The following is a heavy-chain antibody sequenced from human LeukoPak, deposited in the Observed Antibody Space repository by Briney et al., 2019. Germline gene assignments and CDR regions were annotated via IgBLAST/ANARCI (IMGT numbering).Heavy chain of an antibody. V-gene: IGHV4-61*02. D-gene: IGHD1-26*01. CDR2: IYTTGST. CDR3: ATNQGGSYYGYWYFDL. CDR1: GGSINSGNSY. Sequence: SHTVSLTCTVSGGSINSGNSYWSWIRQPAGKGLEWLGRIYTTGSTNYNPSLKSRVTISVDTSKNQFSLKLSSVTAADTAVYYCATNQGGSYYGYWYFDLWGRGTLVTVSP. J-gene: IGHJ2*01.